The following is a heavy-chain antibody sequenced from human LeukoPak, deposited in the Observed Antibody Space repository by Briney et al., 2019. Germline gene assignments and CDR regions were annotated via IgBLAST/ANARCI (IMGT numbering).Heavy chain of an antibody. J-gene: IGHJ4*02. CDR3: AKDIGQYYYDSSGYDYYFDY. Sequence: GGSLRLSCAASGFTFSSYAMSWVRQAPGKGLELVSAISGSGGSTYYADSVKGRFTISRDNSKNTLYLQMNSLRAEDTAVYYCAKDIGQYYYDSSGYDYYFDYWGQGTLVTVSS. D-gene: IGHD3-22*01. CDR2: ISGSGGST. CDR1: GFTFSSYA. V-gene: IGHV3-23*01.